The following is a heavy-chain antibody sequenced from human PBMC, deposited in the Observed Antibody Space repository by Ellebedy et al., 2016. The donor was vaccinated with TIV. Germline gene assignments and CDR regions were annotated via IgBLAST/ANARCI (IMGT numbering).Heavy chain of an antibody. V-gene: IGHV4-39*01. CDR3: ATSPAMATRIDH. D-gene: IGHD5-24*01. J-gene: IGHJ5*02. CDR2: IYSSGIT. CDR1: GGSINSSYY. Sequence: MPGGSLRLSCTVSGGSINSSYYWGWIRQPPGMGLEWIGTIYSSGITYYNSSLKSRVTMSVHTSKNQFFLRLTSVTATDTAVDYCATSPAMATRIDHWGRGTLVTVSS.